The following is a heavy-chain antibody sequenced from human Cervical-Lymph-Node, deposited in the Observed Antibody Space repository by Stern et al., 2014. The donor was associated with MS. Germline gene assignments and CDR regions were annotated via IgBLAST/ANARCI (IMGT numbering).Heavy chain of an antibody. D-gene: IGHD4-11*01. Sequence: QLQLQESGPGLVKPSQTLSLTCTVSGGPISSDTYYWNWIRQPAGKGLEWIGRVHANGNTNYSPSVQGRVTISLDTSKNQFFLNLNSVTAADTAVYYCARLSRYLTRGFTHDYYFDPWGRGTLVTVSS. J-gene: IGHJ2*01. V-gene: IGHV4-61*02. CDR3: ARLSRYLTRGFTHDYYFDP. CDR2: VHANGNT. CDR1: GGPISSDTYY.